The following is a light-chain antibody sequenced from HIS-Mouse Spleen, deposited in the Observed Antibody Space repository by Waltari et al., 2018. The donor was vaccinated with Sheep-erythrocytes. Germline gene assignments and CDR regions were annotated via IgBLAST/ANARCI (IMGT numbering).Light chain of an antibody. CDR1: ALPNQY. CDR2: KDS. CDR3: QSADSSGTWV. Sequence: SYELTQPPSVSVSPGQTARTTCPGDALPNQYAYWYQQKPGQAPVLVIYKDSERPSGIPERFSGSSSGTTVTLTISGVQAEDEADYYCQSADSSGTWVFGGGTKLTVL. V-gene: IGLV3-25*03. J-gene: IGLJ3*02.